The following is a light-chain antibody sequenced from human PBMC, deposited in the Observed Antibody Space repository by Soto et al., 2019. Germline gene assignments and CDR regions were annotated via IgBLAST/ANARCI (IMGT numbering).Light chain of an antibody. CDR2: EGS. CDR1: SSDFGSYNL. J-gene: IGLJ1*01. CDR3: CSYAGSPLYV. Sequence: QSALTQPASVSGSPGQSITISCTGPSSDFGSYNLVSWYQQHPGKAPKLMIYEGSKRPSGVSNRFSGSKSGNTASLTSSGLQAEDEGDYYCCSYAGSPLYVFGTGTKVTVL. V-gene: IGLV2-23*01.